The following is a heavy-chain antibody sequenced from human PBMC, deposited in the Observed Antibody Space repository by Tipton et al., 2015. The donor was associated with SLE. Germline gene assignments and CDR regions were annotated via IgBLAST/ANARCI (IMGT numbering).Heavy chain of an antibody. Sequence: TLSLTCTVSGGPIGGYYWSWIRQLPGTGLEWVGYIRYSGSTSYNPSLRSRVITSLDMSKKQFSLKVTSVTAADTAVYYCARRGYDILTGYWPTDAYDIWGQGTMVTISS. D-gene: IGHD3-9*01. CDR3: ARRGYDILTGYWPTDAYDI. V-gene: IGHV4-59*01. CDR1: GGPIGGYY. J-gene: IGHJ3*02. CDR2: IRYSGST.